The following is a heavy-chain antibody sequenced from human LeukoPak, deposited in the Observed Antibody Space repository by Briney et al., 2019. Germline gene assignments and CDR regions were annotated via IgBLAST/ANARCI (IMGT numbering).Heavy chain of an antibody. CDR1: GFTFSSYA. V-gene: IGHV3-23*01. Sequence: GGSLRLSCVASGFTFSSYAMSWVRQAPVKGLEWVSAISGSGGNTYYADSVKGRFTISRDNSKNTLYLQMNSLRAEDTAVYYCAKPPLWFGDDYWGQGTLVTVSS. CDR3: AKPPLWFGDDY. CDR2: ISGSGGNT. J-gene: IGHJ4*02. D-gene: IGHD3-10*01.